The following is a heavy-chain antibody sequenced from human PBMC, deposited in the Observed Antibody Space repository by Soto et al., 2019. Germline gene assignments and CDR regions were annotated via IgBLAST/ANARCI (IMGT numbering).Heavy chain of an antibody. CDR2: INPSSGST. J-gene: IGHJ6*02. Sequence: QVQLVQSGAEVKKPGASVKVSCKASGYSFTRYYMHWVRQAPGQGLEWMGIINPSSGSTNYAQKFQGLGTMTRDMSTNTVYMEMSSLRSEDTAVYYCARDRVYGAHYYYGMDVWGQGTTVTVSS. D-gene: IGHD4-17*01. V-gene: IGHV1-46*01. CDR1: GYSFTRYY. CDR3: ARDRVYGAHYYYGMDV.